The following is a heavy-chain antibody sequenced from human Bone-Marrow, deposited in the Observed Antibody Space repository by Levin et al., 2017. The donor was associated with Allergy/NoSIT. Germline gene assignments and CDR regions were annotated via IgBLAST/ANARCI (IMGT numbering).Heavy chain of an antibody. Sequence: KSSETLSLTCTVSGGSISTYYWNWIRQPPGKGLEWIGYFYHSGSTNYSPSLKSRVTMSVDMSKNQLSLKLTSVTAADTAVYYCARGKWGYCSGGSCVANWFDTWGQGTLVTVSS. V-gene: IGHV4-59*01. D-gene: IGHD2-15*01. J-gene: IGHJ5*02. CDR3: ARGKWGYCSGGSCVANWFDT. CDR2: FYHSGST. CDR1: GGSISTYY.